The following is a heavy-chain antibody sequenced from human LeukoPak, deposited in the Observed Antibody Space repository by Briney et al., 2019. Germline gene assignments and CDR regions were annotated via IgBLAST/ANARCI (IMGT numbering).Heavy chain of an antibody. J-gene: IGHJ4*02. Sequence: ASVKVSCKVSGYTLTELSMHWVRQAPGKGLEWMGGFDPEDGETIYAQKFQGRVTMTEDTSTDTAYMELSSLRSEDTAVYYCATALFGIAAAGTDYWGQGTLVTVSS. D-gene: IGHD6-13*01. CDR1: GYTLTELS. CDR3: ATALFGIAAAGTDY. CDR2: FDPEDGET. V-gene: IGHV1-24*01.